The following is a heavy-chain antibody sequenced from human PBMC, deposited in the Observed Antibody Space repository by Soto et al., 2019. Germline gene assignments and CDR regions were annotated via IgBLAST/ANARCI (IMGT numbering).Heavy chain of an antibody. D-gene: IGHD3-3*01. J-gene: IGHJ6*02. CDR2: IYYSGST. CDR1: GGSISSGDYY. V-gene: IGHV4-30-4*01. CDR3: ARDRKRVYYDLRYYCMDV. Sequence: QVQLQESGPGLVKPSQTLSLTCTVSGGSISSGDYYWSWIRQPPGKGLEWIGYIYYSGSTYYNPSLKSGVTISVDTSKNQLYLKLRSVTAAATAVYYCARDRKRVYYDLRYYCMDVWGQGTTVTVSS.